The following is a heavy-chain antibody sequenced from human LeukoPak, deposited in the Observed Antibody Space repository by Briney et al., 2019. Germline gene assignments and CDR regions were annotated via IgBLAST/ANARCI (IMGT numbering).Heavy chain of an antibody. J-gene: IGHJ6*03. CDR3: ARGGAGYYYYYYMDV. CDR1: GYTFTSYY. CDR2: INPSGGST. V-gene: IGHV1-46*01. D-gene: IGHD1-1*01. Sequence: ASVKVSCKASGYTFTSYYMHWVRQAPGQGLEWMGIINPSGGSTSYAQKFQGRVTMTRDTSTSTVYMELSSLRSEDTAVYYCARGGAGYYYYYYMDVWGKGTTVTVSS.